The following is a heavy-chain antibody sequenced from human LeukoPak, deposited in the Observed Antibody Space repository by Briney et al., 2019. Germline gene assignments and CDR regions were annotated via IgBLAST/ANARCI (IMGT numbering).Heavy chain of an antibody. V-gene: IGHV3-23*01. D-gene: IGHD6-19*01. CDR2: ISGSGGTT. Sequence: GGSLRLSCAASGFTFNNYVMSWVRQAPGKGLEWVSGISGSGGTTYYADSVKGRFTISRDNSKNTLYLQMSSLRAEDTALYYCAKTEGILVAAASFDYRGQGTLVTVSS. CDR1: GFTFNNYV. CDR3: AKTEGILVAAASFDY. J-gene: IGHJ4*02.